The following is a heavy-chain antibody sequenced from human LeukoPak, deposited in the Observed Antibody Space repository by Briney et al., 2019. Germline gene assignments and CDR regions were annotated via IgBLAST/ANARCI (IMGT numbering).Heavy chain of an antibody. CDR1: GGTFSSYA. CDR3: AKEGSADYYDSSGYGY. V-gene: IGHV1-69*06. J-gene: IGHJ4*02. D-gene: IGHD3-22*01. Sequence: SVKVSCKASGGTFSSYAFSWVRQAPGQGLEWMGGIIPIFGTANYGQRFQGRVTITADKSTSTAYMELSSLRSEDTAVYYCAKEGSADYYDSSGYGYWGQGTLVTVSS. CDR2: IIPIFGTA.